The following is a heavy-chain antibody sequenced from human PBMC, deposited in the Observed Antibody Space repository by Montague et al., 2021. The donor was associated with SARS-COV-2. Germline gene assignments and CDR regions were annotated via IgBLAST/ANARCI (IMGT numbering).Heavy chain of an antibody. CDR2: FDPEDGET. CDR1: GYTLSEVS. V-gene: IGHV1-24*01. Sequence: SVRVSCKVSGYTLSEVSMHWVRQAPGKGLEWMGGFDPEDGETIYAQKFQGRVTMTEDTSTGTAYMELSSLRSEDSGVYYCATSRWLLLPEYWGQGTLVTVSS. J-gene: IGHJ4*02. D-gene: IGHD3-22*01. CDR3: ATSRWLLLPEY.